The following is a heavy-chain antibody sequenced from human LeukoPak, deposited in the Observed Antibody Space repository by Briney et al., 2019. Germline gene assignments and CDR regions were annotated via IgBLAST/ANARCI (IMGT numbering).Heavy chain of an antibody. V-gene: IGHV4-39*01. D-gene: IGHD5-12*01. Sequence: PSETLSLTCSVSGGSIAATSYYWAWIRQPPGKGLEWIGSIYYGGNTNYDPSLQSRVTMSVDTSKNQFSLSLSSGTAADTAVYYCARQIRYTYDTNWFHPWGQGTLVTVSS. CDR1: GGSIAATSYY. CDR2: IYYGGNT. J-gene: IGHJ5*02. CDR3: ARQIRYTYDTNWFHP.